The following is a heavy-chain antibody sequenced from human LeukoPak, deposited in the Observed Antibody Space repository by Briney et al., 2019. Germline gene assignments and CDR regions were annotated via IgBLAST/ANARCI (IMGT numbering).Heavy chain of an antibody. D-gene: IGHD1-7*01. CDR2: ISAYNVHT. CDR1: VYTFATYG. J-gene: IGHJ4*02. Sequence: VSVKVSCKASVYTFATYGISWVRQAPGQGLEWMGWISAYNVHTDYAQKLQGRVTMTTDTSTSTAYMELRSLRSDDTAVYYCARGVGRQLRPFDYWGQGTLVTVSS. CDR3: ARGVGRQLRPFDY. V-gene: IGHV1-18*01.